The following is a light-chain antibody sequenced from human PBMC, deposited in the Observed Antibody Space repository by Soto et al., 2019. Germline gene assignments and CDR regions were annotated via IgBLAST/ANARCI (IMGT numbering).Light chain of an antibody. CDR1: QSVSSD. J-gene: IGKJ3*01. CDR2: GAS. CDR3: QHYNNWPFT. Sequence: IVMTQSPATLSVSPGERATLSCRASQSVSSDLAWYQQKPGQAPRPLIYGASTRATGIPARFSGSGSGTEFTLTISSLQSEDFAVYYCQHYNNWPFTFGPGTKVDIK. V-gene: IGKV3-15*01.